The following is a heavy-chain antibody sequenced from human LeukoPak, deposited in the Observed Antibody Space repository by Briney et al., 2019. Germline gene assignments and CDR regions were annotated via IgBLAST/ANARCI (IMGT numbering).Heavy chain of an antibody. CDR2: IYYSGST. Sequence: SETLSLTCTVSGGSISSYYWSWIRQPPGKGLEWIGYIYYSGSTNYNPSLKSRVTISVDTSKNQFSLKLSSVTAADTAVYYCARDGVVAAEKRWGYYYYGMDVWGQGTTVTVSS. J-gene: IGHJ6*02. V-gene: IGHV4-59*01. CDR1: GGSISSYY. CDR3: ARDGVVAAEKRWGYYYYGMDV. D-gene: IGHD6-13*01.